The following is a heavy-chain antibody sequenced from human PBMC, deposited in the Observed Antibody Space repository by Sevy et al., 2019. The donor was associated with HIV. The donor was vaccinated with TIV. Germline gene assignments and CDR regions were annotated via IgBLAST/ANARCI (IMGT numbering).Heavy chain of an antibody. J-gene: IGHJ4*02. D-gene: IGHD1-26*01. CDR1: GFTFSNAW. Sequence: GGSLRLSCAASGFTFSNAWMSWVRQAPGKGLEWVGRIKSKTDGGTRDFAAAVKGRFSISRDDSKNTVYLQMDSLKDEDTGLYFSAPAIGSSDFAHWGQGTLVSASS. CDR2: IKSKTDGGTR. V-gene: IGHV3-15*01. CDR3: APAIGSSDFAH.